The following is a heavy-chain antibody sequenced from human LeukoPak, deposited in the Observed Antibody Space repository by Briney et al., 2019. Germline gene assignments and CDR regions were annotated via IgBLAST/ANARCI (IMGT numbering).Heavy chain of an antibody. CDR1: GFTFSSYA. CDR2: ISGSGGST. D-gene: IGHD6-13*01. Sequence: GGSLRLSCAASGFTFSSYAMSWVRQAPGKGLEWVSAISGSGGSTYYADSVKGRFTISRDNSKNTLYLQMNSLRAEDTAVYYCAKGYSSSWYSNWFDPWGQGTLVTVSS. J-gene: IGHJ5*02. V-gene: IGHV3-23*01. CDR3: AKGYSSSWYSNWFDP.